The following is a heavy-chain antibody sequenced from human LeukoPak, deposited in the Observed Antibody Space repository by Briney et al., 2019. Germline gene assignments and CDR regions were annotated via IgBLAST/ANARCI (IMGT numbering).Heavy chain of an antibody. CDR2: ISSSSSYI. CDR1: GFTFSSYS. V-gene: IGHV3-21*04. D-gene: IGHD6-6*01. J-gene: IGHJ4*02. CDR3: AKGYSSSYWHGSALHY. Sequence: GGSLRLSCAASGFTFSSYSMNWVRQAPGKGLEWVSSISSSSSYIYYADSVKGRFIISRDNAKNSLYLQMNSLRAEDTAVYYCAKGYSSSYWHGSALHYWRQGPLVPLPS.